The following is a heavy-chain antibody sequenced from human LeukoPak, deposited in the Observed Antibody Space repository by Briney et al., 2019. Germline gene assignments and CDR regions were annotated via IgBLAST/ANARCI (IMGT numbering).Heavy chain of an antibody. CDR1: GFTFSSYG. V-gene: IGHV3-30*02. CDR2: IRNDGSNK. D-gene: IGHD3-22*01. CDR3: AKPLSTYESSGYVFDY. J-gene: IGHJ4*02. Sequence: GGSLRLSCAASGFTFSSYGMHWVRQAPGKGLKWVAFIRNDGSNKYYADSVKGRFTISRDNSKNTLYLQMNSLRAEDTAVCYCAKPLSTYESSGYVFDYWGQGTLVTVSS.